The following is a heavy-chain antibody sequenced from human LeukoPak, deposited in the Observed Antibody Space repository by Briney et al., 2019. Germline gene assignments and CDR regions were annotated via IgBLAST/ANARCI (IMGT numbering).Heavy chain of an antibody. CDR3: ARTDILTGYYRPGNWFDP. J-gene: IGHJ5*02. Sequence: PSETLSLTCTVSGGSISSSSYFWSWIRQPPGKGLEWIATIYYSGSTYYSPSLKSRVSISVDTSKNQFSLKLSSVTAADTAVYYCARTDILTGYYRPGNWFDPWGQGTLVTVSS. CDR2: IYYSGST. CDR1: GGSISSSSYF. D-gene: IGHD3-9*01. V-gene: IGHV4-39*01.